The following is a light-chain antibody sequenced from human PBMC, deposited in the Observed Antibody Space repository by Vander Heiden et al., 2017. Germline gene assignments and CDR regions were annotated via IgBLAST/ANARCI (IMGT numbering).Light chain of an antibody. J-gene: IGKJ2*01. CDR2: GAS. Sequence: EIAMTQSPATLSVSPGERATLSCRASQSVSSYLAWYQQKPGQAPRLLIYGASTRATGIPARFSGSGSETEFSLAISSLQSEDFVVYYCQQYHTWPYSFGRGTKLEIK. CDR1: QSVSSY. CDR3: QQYHTWPYS. V-gene: IGKV3-15*01.